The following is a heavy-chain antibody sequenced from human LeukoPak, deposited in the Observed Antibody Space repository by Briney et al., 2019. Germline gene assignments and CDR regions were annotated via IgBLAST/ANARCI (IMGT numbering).Heavy chain of an antibody. Sequence: GGSLRLSCAASGFTFSSYEMNWVRQAPGKGLEWVSYISSSGSTIYYADSVKGRFTISRDNSKNTLYLQMNSLRAEDTAVYYCAKERGGEFDYWGQGTLVTVSS. CDR3: AKERGGEFDY. V-gene: IGHV3-48*03. CDR1: GFTFSSYE. CDR2: ISSSGSTI. D-gene: IGHD2-21*01. J-gene: IGHJ4*02.